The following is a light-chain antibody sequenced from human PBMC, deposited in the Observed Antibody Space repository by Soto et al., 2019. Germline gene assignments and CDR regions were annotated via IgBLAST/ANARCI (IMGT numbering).Light chain of an antibody. CDR3: QEYDGAPPIT. CDR1: QSVSIH. J-gene: IGKJ5*01. V-gene: IGKV3-20*01. Sequence: ETVMTQSPGTLSVSLGERATLSCRASQSVSIHLAWYQQKPGQAPTLLIFDASSRASGTPERFSGSGSGTDFTLTISRLEPEDFAVYYCQEYDGAPPITFGLGTRLEIK. CDR2: DAS.